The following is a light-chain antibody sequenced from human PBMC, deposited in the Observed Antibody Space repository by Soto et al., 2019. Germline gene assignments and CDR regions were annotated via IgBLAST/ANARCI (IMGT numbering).Light chain of an antibody. J-gene: IGKJ5*01. V-gene: IGKV3-20*01. CDR1: QSVTINS. Sequence: IGLAHFVGTLAFSPGEIAALSFGASQSVTINSLAWYQQKVGRAPRVLIYGASNRATGIQDRFSGSGSGTDFTLTITRLEPEDFAVYFCQQYGSSTRTFGQGTRLEIK. CDR3: QQYGSSTRT. CDR2: GAS.